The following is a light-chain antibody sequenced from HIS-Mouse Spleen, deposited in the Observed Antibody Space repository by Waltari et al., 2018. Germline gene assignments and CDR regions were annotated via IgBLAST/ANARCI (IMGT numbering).Light chain of an antibody. CDR1: SSDVGSYTL. V-gene: IGLV2-23*01. CDR2: EGS. CDR3: CSYAGSSTVV. Sequence: QSALTQPASVSGSPGQSITISCTGTSSDVGSYTLVSWYQQHPGQAPKLMIYEGSKRPSGVSNRFSGSKSGNTASLTISGLQAEDEADYCCCSYAGSSTVVFGGGTKLTVL. J-gene: IGLJ2*01.